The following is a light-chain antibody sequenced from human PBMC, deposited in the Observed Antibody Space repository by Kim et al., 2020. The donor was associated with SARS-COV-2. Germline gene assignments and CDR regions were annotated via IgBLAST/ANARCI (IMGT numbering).Light chain of an antibody. CDR1: VRDYGSDNL. J-gene: IGLJ1*01. V-gene: IGLV2-23*02. CDR3: CSCAGSRV. CDR2: EVS. Sequence: PVQSITICSTGTVRDYGSDNLDHWYQQNPGKAPKLKIYEVSKRPSGVSNRFSGSKSGNTASLAISGHQAEDEADYYCCSCAGSRVFGTGTKVTVL.